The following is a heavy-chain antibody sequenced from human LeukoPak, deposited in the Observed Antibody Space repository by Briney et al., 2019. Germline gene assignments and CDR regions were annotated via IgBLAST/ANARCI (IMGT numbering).Heavy chain of an antibody. CDR3: ARRLYSGSYSYYFDY. D-gene: IGHD1-26*01. V-gene: IGHV5-51*01. CDR2: TYPGDSDT. Sequence: GESLKISCKGSGYSFTSYWIGWVRQMPGKGLKWRGITYPGDSDTRYSPSFQGQVTISADKSISTAYLQWSSLKASDTAMYYCARRLYSGSYSYYFDYWGQGTLVTVSS. CDR1: GYSFTSYW. J-gene: IGHJ4*02.